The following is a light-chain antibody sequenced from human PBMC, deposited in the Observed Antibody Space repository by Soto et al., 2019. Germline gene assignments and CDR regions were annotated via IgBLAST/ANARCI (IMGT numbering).Light chain of an antibody. J-gene: IGKJ4*01. Sequence: EIVMTQSPATLSVSPGERVTLSCRASQSLSSNLAWYQQRPGQAPRLLIYGASTRATAIPARFSGSGSGTEFTLTISSLQSEDFAVYYCQQRSNWPYLTFGGGTRV. CDR3: QQRSNWPYLT. CDR1: QSLSSN. CDR2: GAS. V-gene: IGKV3-15*01.